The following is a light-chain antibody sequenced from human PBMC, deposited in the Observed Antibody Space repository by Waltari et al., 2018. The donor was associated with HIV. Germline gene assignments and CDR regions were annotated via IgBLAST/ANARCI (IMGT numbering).Light chain of an antibody. J-gene: IGKJ2*01. CDR1: PTLGIN. Sequence: ETVMTQSPATLSVSPGERGIVSCRASPTLGINLALYQQKPGQGPRLLIYGASTRATGIPGRFNVTGSGTEFTLTISGLQSEDFAIYYCQEYNSWPPRYTFGQGTKVEMK. V-gene: IGKV3-15*01. CDR2: GAS. CDR3: QEYNSWPPRYT.